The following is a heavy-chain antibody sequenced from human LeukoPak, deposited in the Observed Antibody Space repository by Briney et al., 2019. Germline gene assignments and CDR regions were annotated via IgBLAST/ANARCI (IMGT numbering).Heavy chain of an antibody. Sequence: ASVKVSCKASGYTFTGFYIHWVRQAPGQGLEWMGWINPNSGDTDYAQNLQGRVTMTRDTSISTAYMELSRLRSDDTAVYYCARGQSGGTTGYWGQGTLVTVSS. CDR1: GYTFTGFY. CDR3: ARGQSGGTTGY. J-gene: IGHJ4*02. V-gene: IGHV1-2*02. D-gene: IGHD1-1*01. CDR2: INPNSGDT.